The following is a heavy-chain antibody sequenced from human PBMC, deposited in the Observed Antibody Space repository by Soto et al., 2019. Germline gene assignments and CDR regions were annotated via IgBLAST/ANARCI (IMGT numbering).Heavy chain of an antibody. Sequence: EGQLVESGGGLVQPGESLRLSCEGSGFTFNSYWMSWVRQAPGRGLEWVAKVQQDGSEKYYVDSVKGRFTISRDNAKNSVYLQMNSLRVEDTAVYYCARGGLHRSGYEYYYYYYGLDVWGQGTTVTVAS. CDR1: GFTFNSYW. V-gene: IGHV3-7*03. J-gene: IGHJ6*02. CDR3: ARGGLHRSGYEYYYYYYGLDV. D-gene: IGHD5-12*01. CDR2: VQQDGSEK.